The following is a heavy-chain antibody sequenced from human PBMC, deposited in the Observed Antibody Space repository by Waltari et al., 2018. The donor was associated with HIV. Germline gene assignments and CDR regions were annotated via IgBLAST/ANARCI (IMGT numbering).Heavy chain of an antibody. CDR3: ARDSGRGRAFDF. V-gene: IGHV7-4-1*02. CDR2: INTNTGNP. Sequence: QVQLVQSGSELKNPGASVKISCKASGYTFTSSSLNWVRQAPGQGLEWMGWINTNTGNPMYAQGFTGRFVFSLDTSVSTTYLQISSLTAEDTAVYYCARDSGRGRAFDFWGQGTMVTVSS. D-gene: IGHD6-25*01. J-gene: IGHJ3*01. CDR1: GYTFTSSS.